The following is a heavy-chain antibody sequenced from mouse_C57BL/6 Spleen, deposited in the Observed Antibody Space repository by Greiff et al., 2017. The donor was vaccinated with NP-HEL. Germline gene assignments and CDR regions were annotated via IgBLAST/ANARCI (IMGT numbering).Heavy chain of an antibody. CDR1: GYTFTSYW. Sequence: QVQLQQPGAELVKPGASVKMSCKASGYTFTSYWITWVKQRPGQGLEWIGVIYPGSGSTNYNEKFKSKATLTVDTSSSTAYMQLSSLTSEDSAVYYCARRGTTVVAFYYYAMDYWGQGTSVTVSS. CDR3: ARRGTTVVAFYYYAMDY. J-gene: IGHJ4*01. V-gene: IGHV1-55*01. D-gene: IGHD1-1*01. CDR2: IYPGSGST.